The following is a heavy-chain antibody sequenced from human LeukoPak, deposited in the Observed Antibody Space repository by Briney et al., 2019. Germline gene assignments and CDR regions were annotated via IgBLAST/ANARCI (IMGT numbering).Heavy chain of an antibody. CDR3: ARFMAIVSYFDY. Sequence: PSETLSLTCTVSGGSTSSYYWSWIRQPPGKGLEWIGYIYYSGSTNYNPSLKSRVTISVDTSKNQFPLKLSSVTAADTAVYYCARFMAIVSYFDYWGQGTLVTVSS. D-gene: IGHD3-16*02. V-gene: IGHV4-59*01. CDR2: IYYSGST. CDR1: GGSTSSYY. J-gene: IGHJ4*02.